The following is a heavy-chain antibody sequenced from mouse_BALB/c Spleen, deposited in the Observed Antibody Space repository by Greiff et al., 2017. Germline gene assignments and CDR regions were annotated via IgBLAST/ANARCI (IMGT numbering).Heavy chain of an antibody. CDR1: GFTFSSYG. J-gene: IGHJ4*01. V-gene: IGHV5-6*01. Sequence: DVQLQESGGDLVKPGGSLKLSCAASGFTFSSYGMSWVRQTPDKRLEWVATISSGGSYTYYPDSVKGRFTISRDNAKNTLYLQMSSLKSEDTAMYYCARHKSGDAMDYWGQGTSVTVSS. CDR3: ARHKSGDAMDY. CDR2: ISSGGSYT.